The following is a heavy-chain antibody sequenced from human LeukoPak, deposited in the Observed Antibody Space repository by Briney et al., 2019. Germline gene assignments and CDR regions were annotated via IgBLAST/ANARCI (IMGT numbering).Heavy chain of an antibody. Sequence: GGSLRLSCAASGFTLSSYAMSWVRQAPGKGLEWVSAISDSGNTYHADSVKGRFTISRDNSKNTLYLQMNSLRAEDTAVYYCAKGMYSSGWYSAFDIWGQGTMVTVSS. CDR3: AKGMYSSGWYSAFDI. CDR2: ISDSGNT. J-gene: IGHJ3*02. D-gene: IGHD6-19*01. CDR1: GFTLSSYA. V-gene: IGHV3-23*01.